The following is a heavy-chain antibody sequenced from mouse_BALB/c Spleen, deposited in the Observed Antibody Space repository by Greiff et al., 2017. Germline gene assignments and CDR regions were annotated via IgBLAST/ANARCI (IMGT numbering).Heavy chain of an antibody. V-gene: IGHV1-39*01. Sequence: EVQLQQTGPELVKPGASVKISCKASGYSFTDYIMLWVKQSHGKSLEWIGNINPYYGSTSYNLKFKGKATLTVDKSSSTAYMQLNSLTSEDSAVYYCASYYGSSYVAMDYWGQGTSVTVSS. CDR1: GYSFTDYI. D-gene: IGHD1-1*01. J-gene: IGHJ4*01. CDR2: INPYYGST. CDR3: ASYYGSSYVAMDY.